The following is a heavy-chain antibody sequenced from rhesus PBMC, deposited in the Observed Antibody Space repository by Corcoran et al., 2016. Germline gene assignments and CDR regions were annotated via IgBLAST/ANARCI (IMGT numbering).Heavy chain of an antibody. V-gene: IGHV4-165*01. J-gene: IGHJ4*01. CDR3: ARARSSGWCFDY. D-gene: IGHD6-31*01. CDR2: ISGSRGST. CDR1: GGSFSGYY. Sequence: QVQLQESGPGLVTPSETLSLTCAVSGGSFSGYYWGWIRQPPGKGLEWIGYISGSRGSTDDNPALQRRVNISTDTSKNQCARKLSSVTAADTAVYYCARARSSGWCFDYWGQGVLVTVSS.